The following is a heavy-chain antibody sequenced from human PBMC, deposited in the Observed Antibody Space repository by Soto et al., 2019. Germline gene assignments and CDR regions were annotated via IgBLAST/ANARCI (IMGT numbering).Heavy chain of an antibody. CDR1: GFTFSSYS. V-gene: IGHV3-21*01. Sequence: EVQLVESGGGLVKPGGSLRLSCAASGFTFSSYSMNWVRQAPGKGLEWVSSISSSSSYIYYADSVKGRFTISRDNAKNSLYLQMNSLRAEDTAVYYCARDQGYGDYGGGGYWGQGTLVTVSS. J-gene: IGHJ4*02. CDR3: ARDQGYGDYGGGGY. D-gene: IGHD4-17*01. CDR2: ISSSSSYI.